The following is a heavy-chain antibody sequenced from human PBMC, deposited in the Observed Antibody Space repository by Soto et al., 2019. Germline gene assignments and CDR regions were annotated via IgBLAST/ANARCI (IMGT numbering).Heavy chain of an antibody. Sequence: GGSLRLSCAASGFTFSDYYMSWIRQAPGKGLEWVSYISSSGSTIDYADSVKGRFTISRDNAKNSLYLQRNSLRAEDTAVYYCARVKAAAGNWFDPWGQGTLVTVSS. D-gene: IGHD6-13*01. CDR1: GFTFSDYY. CDR3: ARVKAAAGNWFDP. V-gene: IGHV3-11*01. CDR2: ISSSGSTI. J-gene: IGHJ5*02.